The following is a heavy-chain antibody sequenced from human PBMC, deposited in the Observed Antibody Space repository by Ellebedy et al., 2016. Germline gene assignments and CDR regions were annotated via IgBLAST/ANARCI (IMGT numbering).Heavy chain of an antibody. CDR2: ISYDGEGT. CDR1: GLPFGSKG. D-gene: IGHD3-3*02. Sequence: GGSLRLXXEASGLPFGSKGMHWVRQAPGKGLEWVAAISYDGEGTDYADAVKGRFTISRDNSEDTLFLQMNSLRAEDTAVYYCAREGGIFGLDYWGQGTLVTVSS. J-gene: IGHJ4*02. V-gene: IGHV3-30*03. CDR3: AREGGIFGLDY.